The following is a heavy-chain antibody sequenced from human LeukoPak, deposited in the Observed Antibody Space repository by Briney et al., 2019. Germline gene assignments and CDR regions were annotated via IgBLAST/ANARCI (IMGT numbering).Heavy chain of an antibody. J-gene: IGHJ4*02. CDR3: AKSRIAAAGCFDY. D-gene: IGHD6-13*01. CDR2: IRHDGSIK. CDR1: GFSFSSYG. V-gene: IGHV3-30*02. Sequence: GGSLRLSCAASGFSFSSYGMYWVRQAPGKGLEWVASIRHDGSIKLYADSVKGRFTISRDNSKNTLYLQMNSLRAEDTAVYYCAKSRIAAAGCFDYWGQGTLVTVSS.